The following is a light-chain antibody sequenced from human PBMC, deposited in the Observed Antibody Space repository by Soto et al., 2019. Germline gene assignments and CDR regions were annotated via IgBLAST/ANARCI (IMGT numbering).Light chain of an antibody. CDR3: QTWGTGIPV. Sequence: QTVVTQSPSASASLGASVKLTCTLSSGHSSYAIAWHQQQPQKGPRYLMKVNSDGSHSKGDGIPDRFSGSSSGAERYLTMSSLQSEDEADYYCQTWGTGIPVFGGGTKVTVL. J-gene: IGLJ2*01. CDR1: SGHSSYA. V-gene: IGLV4-69*01. CDR2: VNSDGSH.